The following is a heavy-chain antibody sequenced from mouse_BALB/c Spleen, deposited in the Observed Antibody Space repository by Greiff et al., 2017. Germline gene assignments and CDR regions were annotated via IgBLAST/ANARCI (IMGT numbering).Heavy chain of an antibody. Sequence: VQLQQSGAELAKPGASVKMSCKASGYTFTSYWMHWVKQRPGQGLEWIGYINPSTGYTEYNQKFKDKATLTADKSSSTAYMQLSSLTSEDSAVYYCAGPGGNTEAGLAYWGKGPLVTVSA. J-gene: IGHJ3*01. V-gene: IGHV1-7*01. CDR2: INPSTGYT. D-gene: IGHD1-1*02. CDR1: GYTFTSYW. CDR3: AGPGGNTEAGLAY.